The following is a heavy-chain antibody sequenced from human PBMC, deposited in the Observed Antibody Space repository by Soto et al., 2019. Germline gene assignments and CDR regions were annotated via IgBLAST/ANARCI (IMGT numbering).Heavy chain of an antibody. V-gene: IGHV1-69*02. CDR3: ASGAIAAAGRRAYNWFDP. CDR1: GGTFSSYT. D-gene: IGHD6-13*01. Sequence: QVQLVQSGAEVKKPGSSVKVSCKASGGTFSSYTISWVRQAPGQGLEWMGRIIPILGIANYAQKFQGRVTITADKSTSTAYMELSSLRSEDTAVYYCASGAIAAAGRRAYNWFDPWGQGTLVTVSS. J-gene: IGHJ5*02. CDR2: IIPILGIA.